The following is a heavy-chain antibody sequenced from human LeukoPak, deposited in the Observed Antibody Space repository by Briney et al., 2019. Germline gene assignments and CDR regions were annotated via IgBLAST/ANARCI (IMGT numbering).Heavy chain of an antibody. CDR1: GYTFTSYA. Sequence: ASVKVSCKASGYTFTSYAMHWVRRAPGQRLEWMGWINAGNGNTKYSQKFQGRVTITRDTSASTAYMELSSLRSEDAAVYYCARDLRERVYYYYGMDVWGKGTTVTVSS. V-gene: IGHV1-3*01. CDR2: INAGNGNT. J-gene: IGHJ6*04. CDR3: ARDLRERVYYYYGMDV. D-gene: IGHD5/OR15-5a*01.